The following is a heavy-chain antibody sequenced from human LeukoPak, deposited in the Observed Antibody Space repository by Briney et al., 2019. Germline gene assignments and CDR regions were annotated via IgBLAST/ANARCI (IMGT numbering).Heavy chain of an antibody. V-gene: IGHV4-61*05. J-gene: IGHJ4*02. D-gene: IGHD3-3*01. CDR1: GGSISSSSYY. CDR3: ARSADYDFWSARYYYFDY. Sequence: SETLSLTCTVSGGSISSSSYYWGWIRQPPGKGLEWIGYIYYSGSTNYNPSLKSRVTISVDTSKNQFSLKLSSVTAADTAVYYCARSADYDFWSARYYYFDYWGQGTLVTVSS. CDR2: IYYSGST.